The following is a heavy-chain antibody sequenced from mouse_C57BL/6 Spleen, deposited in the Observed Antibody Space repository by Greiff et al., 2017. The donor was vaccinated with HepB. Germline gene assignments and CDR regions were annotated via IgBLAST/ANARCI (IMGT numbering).Heavy chain of an antibody. J-gene: IGHJ2*01. V-gene: IGHV3-1*01. D-gene: IGHD1-1*01. Sequence: DVQLQESGPGMVKPSQSLSLTCTVTGYSITSGYDWHWIRHFPGNKLEWMGYISYSGSTNYNPSLKSRISITHDTSKNHFFLKLNSVTTEDTATYYCAREAYGSSFDYWGQGTTLTVSS. CDR2: ISYSGST. CDR1: GYSITSGYD. CDR3: AREAYGSSFDY.